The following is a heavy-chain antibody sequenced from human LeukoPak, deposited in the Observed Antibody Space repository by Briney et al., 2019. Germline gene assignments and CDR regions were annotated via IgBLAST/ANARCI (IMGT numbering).Heavy chain of an antibody. CDR3: AGDRAAWYYGSGTYEWFDP. J-gene: IGHJ5*02. Sequence: ASVKVSCKASGYTFTGYYMHWVRQAPGQGLEWMGWINPNSGGTNYAQKFQGRVTMTRDTSISTAYMELSRLRSDDTAVYYCAGDRAAWYYGSGTYEWFDPWGQGTLVTVSS. CDR2: INPNSGGT. CDR1: GYTFTGYY. V-gene: IGHV1-2*02. D-gene: IGHD3-10*01.